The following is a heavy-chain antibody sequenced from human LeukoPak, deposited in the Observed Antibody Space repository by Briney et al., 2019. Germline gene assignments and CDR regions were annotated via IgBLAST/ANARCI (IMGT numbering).Heavy chain of an antibody. CDR3: VRVSRVYYDTTGRIFDY. CDR2: INPTGGST. CDR1: GYTFTSYY. Sequence: GASVKVSCKASGYTFTSYYMHWVRQAPGQGLEWMGLINPTGGSTGYAQKFQGRVTMTRDTSISTAYMELSRLRSDDTAVYYCVRVSRVYYDTTGRIFDYWGQGTLVTVSS. V-gene: IGHV1-46*01. D-gene: IGHD3-22*01. J-gene: IGHJ4*02.